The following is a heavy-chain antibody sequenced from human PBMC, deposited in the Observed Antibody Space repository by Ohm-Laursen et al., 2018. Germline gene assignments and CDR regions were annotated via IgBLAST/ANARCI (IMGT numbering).Heavy chain of an antibody. D-gene: IGHD4-11*01. Sequence: SLRLSCAASGFKFSIYAMSWVRQAPGRGLEWVSTIGDSASTFYADSVKGPFTISRDNSKDTLYLQMNSLRAEDTAVYYCAKDRTTVPYYGMDVWGQGTTVTVFS. CDR3: AKDRTTVPYYGMDV. V-gene: IGHV3-23*01. CDR1: GFKFSIYA. J-gene: IGHJ6*02. CDR2: IGDSAST.